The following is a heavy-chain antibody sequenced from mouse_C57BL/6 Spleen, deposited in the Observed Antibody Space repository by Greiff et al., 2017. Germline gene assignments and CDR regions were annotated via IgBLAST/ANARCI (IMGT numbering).Heavy chain of an antibody. J-gene: IGHJ2*01. D-gene: IGHD1-1*01. CDR1: GYTFTSYW. V-gene: IGHV1-53*01. CDR3: ARGENYFYLDY. Sequence: QVQLQQPGAELVKPGASVKMSCKASGYTFTSYWITWVKQRPGQGLAWIGNINPSNGGTNYNEKFKSKATLTVDKSSSTPYMQLSSLTSEDSAVYYCARGENYFYLDYWGQGTTLTVSS. CDR2: INPSNGGT.